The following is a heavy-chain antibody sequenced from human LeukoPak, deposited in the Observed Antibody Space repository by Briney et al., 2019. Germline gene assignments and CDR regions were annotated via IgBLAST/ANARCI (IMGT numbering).Heavy chain of an antibody. V-gene: IGHV3-21*01. J-gene: IGHJ6*03. Sequence: PGGTLRLSCAASGFTFSSYSMNWVRQAPGKGPEWVSSISSSSSYIYYADSVKGRFTISRDNAKNSLYLQMNSLRAEDTAVYYCARDTIAAAHYYYMDVWGKGTTVTVSS. CDR2: ISSSSSYI. D-gene: IGHD6-13*01. CDR3: ARDTIAAAHYYYMDV. CDR1: GFTFSSYS.